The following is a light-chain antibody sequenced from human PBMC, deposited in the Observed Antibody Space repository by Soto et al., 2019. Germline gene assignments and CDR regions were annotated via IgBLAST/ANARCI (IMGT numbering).Light chain of an antibody. CDR1: QSVSSN. CDR3: QQYNNWIT. Sequence: EIVMTQSAATLSVYPGERATLSCRASQSVSSNLAWYQQKRGQAPRLLIFGASTRATGIPARFSGSGSGTEFTLTISSLQSEDFAVYYCQQYNNWITFGQGTRLEIK. CDR2: GAS. J-gene: IGKJ5*01. V-gene: IGKV3-15*01.